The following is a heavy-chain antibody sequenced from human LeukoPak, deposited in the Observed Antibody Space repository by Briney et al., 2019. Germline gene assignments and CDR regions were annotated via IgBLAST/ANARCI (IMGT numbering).Heavy chain of an antibody. CDR1: GYSFPSFS. J-gene: IGHJ5*01. Sequence: GESLNISCKGSGYSFPSFSIAGVRQMPGKGLEWMGIIYPGDSDTRYSPSFQGQVTISADKSISTAYLQWSSLKASDTAMYYCARESSGRALDTWGHGNQVTVSS. CDR3: ARESSGRALDT. CDR2: IYPGDSDT. D-gene: IGHD3-22*01. V-gene: IGHV5-51*01.